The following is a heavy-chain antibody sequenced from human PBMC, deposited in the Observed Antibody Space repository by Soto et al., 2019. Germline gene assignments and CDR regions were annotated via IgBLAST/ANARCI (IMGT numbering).Heavy chain of an antibody. CDR3: ARYASSGNNSVWYTFDH. Sequence: SVKVSCKASVGTFSSYTINWVRQAPGQGLEWMGGIIPIFGTTNYAKKFQGRVTITADESTSTAYMELSSLRSEDTAVYYCARYASSGNNSVWYTFDHWGQGTLVTVSS. CDR2: IIPIFGTT. D-gene: IGHD6-19*01. V-gene: IGHV1-69*13. CDR1: VGTFSSYT. J-gene: IGHJ5*02.